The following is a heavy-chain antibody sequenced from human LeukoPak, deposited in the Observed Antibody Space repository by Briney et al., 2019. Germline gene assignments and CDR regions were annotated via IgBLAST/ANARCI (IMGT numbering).Heavy chain of an antibody. J-gene: IGHJ4*02. V-gene: IGHV3-33*06. CDR1: GFTFSSYG. CDR2: IWYDGSNK. D-gene: IGHD6-13*01. Sequence: PGGSLRLSXAASGFTFSSYGMHWVRQAPGKGLEWVAVIWYDGSNKYYADSVKGRFTISRDNSKNTLYLQMNSLRAEDTAVYYCAKDLGPNSSSWYYFDYWGQGTLVTVSS. CDR3: AKDLGPNSSSWYYFDY.